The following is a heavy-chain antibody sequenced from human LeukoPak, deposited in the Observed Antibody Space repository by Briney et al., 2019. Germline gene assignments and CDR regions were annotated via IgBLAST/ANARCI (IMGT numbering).Heavy chain of an antibody. CDR3: ARGPITTRSHFDY. CDR2: IIPIFATA. Sequence: ASVKVSCKASGGTFSSYAISWVRQAPGQGLEWMGGIIPIFATANYAQKFQGRVTITADESTSTAYMELSSLRSEDTVVYYCARGPITTRSHFDYWGQGTLVTVSS. J-gene: IGHJ4*02. CDR1: GGTFSSYA. V-gene: IGHV1-69*01. D-gene: IGHD3-22*01.